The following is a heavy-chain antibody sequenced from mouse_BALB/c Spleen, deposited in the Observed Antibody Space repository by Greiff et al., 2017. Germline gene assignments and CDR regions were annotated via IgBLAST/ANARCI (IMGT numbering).Heavy chain of an antibody. V-gene: IGHV1-5*01. CDR2: IYPGNSDT. J-gene: IGHJ3*01. CDR3: TRSYSSGYEGAWFAY. CDR1: GYSFTSYW. Sequence: EVKLQESGTVLARPGASVKMSCKASGYSFTSYWMHWVKQRPGQGLEWIGAIYPGNSDTSYNQKFKGKAKLTAVTSASTAYMELSSLTNEDSAVYYCTRSYSSGYEGAWFAYWGQGTLVTVSA. D-gene: IGHD3-1*01.